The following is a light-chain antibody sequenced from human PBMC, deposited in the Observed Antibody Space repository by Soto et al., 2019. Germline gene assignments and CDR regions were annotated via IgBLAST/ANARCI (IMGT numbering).Light chain of an antibody. J-gene: IGKJ4*01. Sequence: EIVLTQSPGTLSLSPGKRATLSCRASQSVSSYYLAWYQQKPGQAPRLLIYGASTRATGIPDRFSGSGSGTDFTLTISRLEPGDFAVYYCQQYGSSPLTFGGGTKVEIK. V-gene: IGKV3-20*01. CDR3: QQYGSSPLT. CDR1: QSVSSYY. CDR2: GAS.